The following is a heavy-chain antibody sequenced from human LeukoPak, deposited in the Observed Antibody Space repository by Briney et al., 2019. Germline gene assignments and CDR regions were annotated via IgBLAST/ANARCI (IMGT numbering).Heavy chain of an antibody. CDR1: GFTFSTYS. D-gene: IGHD1-26*01. Sequence: GGSLRLSCAASGFTFSTYSMNWVRQAPGKGLEWVSDINGSGGSTYYADSVKGRLTISRDNSKNTLYLQMNSLRAEDTAVYYCAKKYSTGLDPWGQGTLVTVSS. V-gene: IGHV3-23*01. J-gene: IGHJ5*02. CDR2: INGSGGST. CDR3: AKKYSTGLDP.